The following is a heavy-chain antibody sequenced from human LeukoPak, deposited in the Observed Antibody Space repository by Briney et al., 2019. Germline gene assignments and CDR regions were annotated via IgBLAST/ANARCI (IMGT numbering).Heavy chain of an antibody. CDR3: ARVSPPGSSSWTLFDY. V-gene: IGHV4-59*12. CDR1: GDSISTYY. CDR2: IFYSGST. J-gene: IGHJ4*02. Sequence: SETLSLTCTVSGDSISTYYWSWIRQPPGKGLEWIGYIFYSGSTNYNPSLKSRVTISVDTSKNQFSLKLSSVTAADTAVYYCARVSPPGSSSWTLFDYWGQGTLVTVSS. D-gene: IGHD6-13*01.